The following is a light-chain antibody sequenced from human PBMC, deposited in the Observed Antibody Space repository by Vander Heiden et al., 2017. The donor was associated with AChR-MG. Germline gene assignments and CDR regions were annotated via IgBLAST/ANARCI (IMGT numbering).Light chain of an antibody. Sequence: EIVLTQSPATLSLSPGESATLSCRASQSVSSSLAWYQQKPGQAPRLLIYDASNRATGIPARFSGSGSGTDFTLTIRSLEPEDFAVYYCQQRSNWPTFGGGTKVAIK. V-gene: IGKV3-11*01. CDR1: QSVSSS. CDR3: QQRSNWPT. CDR2: DAS. J-gene: IGKJ4*01.